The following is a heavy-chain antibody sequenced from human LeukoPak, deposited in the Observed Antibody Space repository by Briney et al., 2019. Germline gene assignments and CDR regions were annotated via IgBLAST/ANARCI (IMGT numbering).Heavy chain of an antibody. J-gene: IGHJ4*02. CDR3: ARASSQRLWFGELEGGYFDY. V-gene: IGHV3-21*01. Sequence: PGGSLRLSCAASGFTFSSYSMNWVRQAPGEGLEWVSSISSSSSYIYYADSVKGRFTISRDNAKNSLYLQMNSLRAEDTAVYYCARASSQRLWFGELEGGYFDYWGQGTLVTVSS. D-gene: IGHD3-10*01. CDR1: GFTFSSYS. CDR2: ISSSSSYI.